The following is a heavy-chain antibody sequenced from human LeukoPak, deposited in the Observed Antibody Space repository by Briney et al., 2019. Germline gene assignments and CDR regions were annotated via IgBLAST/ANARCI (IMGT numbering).Heavy chain of an antibody. CDR3: ARVAAGYSSSWYLDY. D-gene: IGHD6-13*01. CDR2: IYYSGST. J-gene: IGHJ4*02. Sequence: SETLSLTCTVSGGSISSYYWSWIRQPPGKGLEWIGYIYYSGSTNYNPSLKSRVTISVDTSKNQFSLKLSSVTAADTAVYYCARVAAGYSSSWYLDYWGQGTLVTVSS. CDR1: GGSISSYY. V-gene: IGHV4-59*12.